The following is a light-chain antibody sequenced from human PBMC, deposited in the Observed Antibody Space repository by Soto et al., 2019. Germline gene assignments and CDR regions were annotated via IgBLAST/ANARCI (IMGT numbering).Light chain of an antibody. Sequence: IQITHSPSILSTSVVEIVTITCRASQRINIYLNWYRQKPGKAPELLIYSASNLQSGVPSRFSGSGSGTDFTLTISSLQPEDFATYYCQQSFSTPTFGQGTRLENK. CDR1: QRINIY. CDR3: QQSFSTPT. J-gene: IGKJ5*01. V-gene: IGKV1-39*01. CDR2: SAS.